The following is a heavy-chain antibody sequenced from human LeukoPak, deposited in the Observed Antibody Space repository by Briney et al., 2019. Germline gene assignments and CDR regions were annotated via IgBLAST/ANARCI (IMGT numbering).Heavy chain of an antibody. CDR2: ISYDGSNK. CDR1: GFTFSRHA. CDR3: ARDFGNDYYYYMDV. V-gene: IGHV3-30-3*01. J-gene: IGHJ6*03. Sequence: GGSLRLSCAASGFTFSRHAMHWVRQAPGKGLEWVAVISYDGSNKYYAESVKGRFTISRDNSKNTPYLQMNSLRAEDTAVYSCARDFGNDYYYYMDVWGKGTTVIVSS. D-gene: IGHD4-23*01.